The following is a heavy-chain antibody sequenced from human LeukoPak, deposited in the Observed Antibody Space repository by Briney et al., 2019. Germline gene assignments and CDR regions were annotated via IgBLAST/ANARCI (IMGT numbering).Heavy chain of an antibody. D-gene: IGHD3-3*01. Sequence: GGSLRLSCAASGFTVSSNYMSWVRQAPGKGLESVSVIYSGGSTYYADSVKGRFTISRDNSKNTLYLQMNSLRAEDTAVYYCARSRDDFWSGYHANDYWGQGTLVTVSS. CDR1: GFTVSSNY. CDR3: ARSRDDFWSGYHANDY. V-gene: IGHV3-66*02. CDR2: IYSGGST. J-gene: IGHJ4*02.